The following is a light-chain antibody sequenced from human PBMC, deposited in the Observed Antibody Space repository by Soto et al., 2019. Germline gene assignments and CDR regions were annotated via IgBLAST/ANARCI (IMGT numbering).Light chain of an antibody. J-gene: IGKJ1*01. V-gene: IGKV3-20*01. Sequence: EIVLTQSPGTLSLSPWERATLSCRASQSVSSSYLAWYQQKPGQAPRLLIYGASSRATGIPDRFSGSGSGTDFTLTISRLEPEDFAAYYCQQYGSSPWTFGQGTKVDIK. CDR2: GAS. CDR1: QSVSSSY. CDR3: QQYGSSPWT.